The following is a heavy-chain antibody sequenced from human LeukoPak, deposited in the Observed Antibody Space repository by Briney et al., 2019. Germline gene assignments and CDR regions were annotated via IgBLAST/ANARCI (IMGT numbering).Heavy chain of an antibody. D-gene: IGHD4-17*01. J-gene: IGHJ5*02. CDR1: GYTFTDYY. V-gene: IGHV1-2*02. CDR2: INPNSGST. CDR3: ARASGNTVTTANWFDP. Sequence: ASVKVSCKASGYTFTDYYVHWARQAPGQGLKWMGWINPNSGSTNYAQKFQGRVTMTRDTSISTAYMELSGLRSDDTAVYYCARASGNTVTTANWFDPWGQGTLVTVSS.